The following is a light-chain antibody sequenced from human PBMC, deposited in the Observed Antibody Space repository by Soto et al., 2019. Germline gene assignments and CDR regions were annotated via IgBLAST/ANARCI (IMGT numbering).Light chain of an antibody. CDR3: LLSYSGARFWV. CDR1: TGAVTSGHY. V-gene: IGLV7-46*01. Sequence: QAVVTQEPSLTVSPGGTVTLTCGSSTGAVTSGHYPYWFQQKPGQAPRTLIYDTSNKHSWTPARFSGSLLGGKAALTLSGAQPEDEADYYCLLSYSGARFWVFGGGTKVTVL. J-gene: IGLJ3*02. CDR2: DTS.